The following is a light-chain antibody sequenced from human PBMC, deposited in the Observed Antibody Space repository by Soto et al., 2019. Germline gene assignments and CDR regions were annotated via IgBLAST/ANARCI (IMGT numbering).Light chain of an antibody. CDR1: QSITIW. V-gene: IGKV1-5*01. CDR3: QHYKCYSLT. J-gene: IGKJ1*01. Sequence: DIQMTQSPSTLSASVGDRVTITCRASQSITIWLAWYQQKPGKAPKLLIFDASSLESGVPSRFSGSGSGTEFTLTIRSLQPDDFANSYVQHYKCYSLTFGQGTEVEIK. CDR2: DAS.